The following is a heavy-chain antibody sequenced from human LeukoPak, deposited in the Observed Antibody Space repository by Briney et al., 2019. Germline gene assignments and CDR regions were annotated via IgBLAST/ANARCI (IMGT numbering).Heavy chain of an antibody. CDR1: GFTFSSYA. CDR2: ISYDGSNK. D-gene: IGHD3-16*02. J-gene: IGHJ4*02. Sequence: GGSLRLSCAASGFTFSSYAMHWVRQAPGKGLEWVAVISYDGSNKYYADSVKGRFTISRDNSKNTLYLQMNSLRAEDTAVYYCARSRSFGGVISYWGQGTLVTVSS. V-gene: IGHV3-30-3*01. CDR3: ARSRSFGGVISY.